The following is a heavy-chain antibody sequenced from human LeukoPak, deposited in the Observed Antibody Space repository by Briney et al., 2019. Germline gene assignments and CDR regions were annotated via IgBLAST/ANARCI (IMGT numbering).Heavy chain of an antibody. CDR3: VKPSYVSGTNRYFDY. Sequence: GGSLRLSCSASGFTFSSSAMYWVRQAPGKGLEYVSAISNNGGSTYYADSVKGRFSISRDNFKNTLYLQMSSLRAGDTAVYYCVKPSYVSGTNRYFDYWGQGTLVTVSS. CDR2: ISNNGGST. V-gene: IGHV3-64D*06. J-gene: IGHJ4*02. CDR1: GFTFSSSA. D-gene: IGHD3-10*01.